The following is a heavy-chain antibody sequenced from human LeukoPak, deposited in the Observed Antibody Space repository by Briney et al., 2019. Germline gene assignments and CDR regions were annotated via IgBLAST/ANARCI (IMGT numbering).Heavy chain of an antibody. V-gene: IGHV3-23*01. Sequence: GGSLRLSCAASGFTFSSYAMSWVRQAPGKGLEWVSAIRGSGGSTYYADSVKGRFTISRDNSKNTLYLQMNSLRAEDTAVYYCAKDGMATISYYFDHWGQGTLVTVSS. CDR1: GFTFSSYA. D-gene: IGHD5-24*01. CDR3: AKDGMATISYYFDH. CDR2: IRGSGGST. J-gene: IGHJ4*02.